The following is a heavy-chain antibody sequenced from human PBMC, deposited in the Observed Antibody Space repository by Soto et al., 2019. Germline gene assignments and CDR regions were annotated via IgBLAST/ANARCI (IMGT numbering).Heavy chain of an antibody. CDR3: ARGSWDDVSGHYYMDV. D-gene: IGHD1-1*01. CDR1: GDSVSSNNAG. CDR2: TYYKSKWYY. Sequence: QVQLQQSSPGLVKPSQALSLTCDISGDSVSSNNAGWNWIRQTPSRGLEWLGRTYYKSKWYYTYAASVKSRITVSPDTSKNQFSLQLTSVTPEDTAVYYCARGSWDDVSGHYYMDVWDKGTTVTVSS. J-gene: IGHJ6*03. V-gene: IGHV6-1*01.